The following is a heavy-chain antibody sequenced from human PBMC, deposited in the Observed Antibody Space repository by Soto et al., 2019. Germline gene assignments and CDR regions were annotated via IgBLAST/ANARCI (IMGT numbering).Heavy chain of an antibody. CDR1: GGSISSYY. J-gene: IGHJ4*02. V-gene: IGHV4-59*04. D-gene: IGHD1-26*01. Sequence: SETLSLTCTVSGGSISSYYWSWIRQPPGKGLEWIGYIYYSGSTYYNPSLKSRVTISVDTSKNQFSLKLSSVTAADTAVYYCARHSGHIFFDYWGQGTLVTVSS. CDR2: IYYSGST. CDR3: ARHSGHIFFDY.